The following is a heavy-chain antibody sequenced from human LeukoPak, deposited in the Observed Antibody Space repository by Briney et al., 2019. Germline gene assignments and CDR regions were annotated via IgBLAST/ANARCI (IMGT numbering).Heavy chain of an antibody. CDR1: GFTFSSYA. V-gene: IGHV3-23*01. Sequence: AGGSLRPSCAASGFTFSSYAMSWVRQAPGKGLEWVSAISGSGGSTYYADSVKGRFTISRDNSKNTLYLQVNSLRAEDTAVYYCAKTGRPIRDSSGYNFLHYFDYWGQGTLVTVSS. D-gene: IGHD3-22*01. J-gene: IGHJ4*02. CDR2: ISGSGGST. CDR3: AKTGRPIRDSSGYNFLHYFDY.